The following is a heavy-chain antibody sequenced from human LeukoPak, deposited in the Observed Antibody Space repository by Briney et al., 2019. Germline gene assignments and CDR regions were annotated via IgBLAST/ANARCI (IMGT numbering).Heavy chain of an antibody. CDR3: ARGQIRLTD. CDR2: INHSGGA. Sequence: SETLSLTCTVYDGSFYWSWIRQRPGKGLGWIGEINHSGGAIYNPSLKSRVTISVDTSKNQFSLRLSSVTAADTAVYYCARGQIRLTDWGQGTLVTVSS. CDR1: DGSFY. V-gene: IGHV4-34*01. J-gene: IGHJ4*02. D-gene: IGHD3-9*01.